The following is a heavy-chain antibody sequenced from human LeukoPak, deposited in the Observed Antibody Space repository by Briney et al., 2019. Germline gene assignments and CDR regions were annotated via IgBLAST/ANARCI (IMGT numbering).Heavy chain of an antibody. D-gene: IGHD3-3*01. CDR2: IRSKAYGGTT. Sequence: GGSLRLSCTASGFTFGDYAMSWVRQAPGKGLEWVGFIRSKAYGGTTEYAAAVTARFTISSDDSKSIAYLQMNSLKTEDTAVYYCTSGDFWSGYYHSPSYMDVWGKGTTVTVSS. CDR1: GFTFGDYA. J-gene: IGHJ6*03. CDR3: TSGDFWSGYYHSPSYMDV. V-gene: IGHV3-49*04.